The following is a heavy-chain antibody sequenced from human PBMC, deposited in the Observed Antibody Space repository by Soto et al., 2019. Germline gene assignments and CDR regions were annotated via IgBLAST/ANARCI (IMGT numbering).Heavy chain of an antibody. CDR1: SAPVSSSTYP. D-gene: IGHD2-15*01. V-gene: IGHV4-39*01. CDR2: IYYSGRT. CDR3: ARVPGDCCSGSCQGIHALDS. Sequence: QLQLQESGPGLVKPSETLSLTCTVSSAPVSSSTYPWGWIRQPPGKGLERIGSIYYSGRTYYTPSPTGRVIIPLDSSHIQLAAPRWAVTDGDLTVYQGARVPGDCCSGSCQGIHALDSRGQAPTATVSS. J-gene: IGHJ6*02.